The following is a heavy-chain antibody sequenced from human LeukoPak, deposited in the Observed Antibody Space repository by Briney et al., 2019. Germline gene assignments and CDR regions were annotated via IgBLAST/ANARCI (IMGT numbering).Heavy chain of an antibody. CDR1: GFTFSSYA. J-gene: IGHJ4*02. V-gene: IGHV3-48*01. CDR2: ISSSSSNT. CDR3: ARVNRMVPGYCSGVTCPADC. Sequence: PGGSLRLSCADSGFTFSSYAMNWVRQAPGKGLEWVAYISSSSSNTYYADSVKGRFTISRDNAKNSLYLQMNSLRAEDTAVYYCARVNRMVPGYCSGVTCPADCWGQGTLVTVSS. D-gene: IGHD2-15*01.